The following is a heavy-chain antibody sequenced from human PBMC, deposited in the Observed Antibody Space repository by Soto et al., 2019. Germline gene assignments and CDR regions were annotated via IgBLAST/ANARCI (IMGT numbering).Heavy chain of an antibody. CDR1: GYTFTGYY. Sequence: ASVKVSCKASGYTFTGYYMHWVRQAPGQGLEWMGWINPNSGGTNYAQKFQGRVTMTRDTSISTAYMELSRLRSDDTAVYYCATSHGRFLERTTGRTATNWFDPWGQGTLVTVPS. J-gene: IGHJ5*02. CDR3: ATSHGRFLERTTGRTATNWFDP. D-gene: IGHD3-3*01. CDR2: INPNSGGT. V-gene: IGHV1-2*02.